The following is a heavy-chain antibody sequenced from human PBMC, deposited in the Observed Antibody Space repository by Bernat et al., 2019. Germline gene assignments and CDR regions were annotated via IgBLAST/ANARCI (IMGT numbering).Heavy chain of an antibody. J-gene: IGHJ5*02. V-gene: IGHV4-39*01. D-gene: IGHD6-6*01. CDR3: AGGQYSNSLA. Sequence: QLQLQESGPGLVKPSETLSLTCTVSGGSISRMIHYWGWIRQPPGKGLEWIGNIYYSGSTYYNPSLKSRVTISVDTSKNQFSLKLSSVTAADTAVYYCAGGQYSNSLAWGQGALVTVSS. CDR1: GGSISRMIHY. CDR2: IYYSGST.